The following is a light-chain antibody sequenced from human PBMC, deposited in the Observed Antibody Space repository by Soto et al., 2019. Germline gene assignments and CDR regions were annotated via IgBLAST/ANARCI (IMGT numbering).Light chain of an antibody. J-gene: IGLJ2*01. CDR1: SSDVGGYNY. V-gene: IGLV2-14*01. CDR2: EVS. CDR3: SSYTSSSTVV. Sequence: QSALTQPASVSGSPGQSITICCTGTSSDVGGYNYVSWYQQHPGKAPKLMIYEVSNWPSGVSNRFSGSKSGNTASLTISGLQAEDEADYYCSSYTSSSTVVFGGGTKLTVL.